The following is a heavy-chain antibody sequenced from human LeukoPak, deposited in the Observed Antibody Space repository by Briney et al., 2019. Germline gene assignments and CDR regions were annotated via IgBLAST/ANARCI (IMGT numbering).Heavy chain of an antibody. CDR3: ARPYYYSSGSLPY. CDR2: IKKDGSEK. Sequence: GGSLRLSCAASGFTFSSFWMSWVRQAPGKGLEWVASIKKDGSEKEYVDSVKGRFTISRDNAKNSLYLQMNSLRAEDTAVYYCARPYYYSSGSLPYRGQGTLVTVSS. CDR1: GFTFSSFW. D-gene: IGHD3-10*01. V-gene: IGHV3-7*01. J-gene: IGHJ4*02.